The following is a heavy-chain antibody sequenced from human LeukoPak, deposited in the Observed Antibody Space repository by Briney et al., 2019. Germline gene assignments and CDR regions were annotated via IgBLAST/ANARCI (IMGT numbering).Heavy chain of an antibody. D-gene: IGHD6-6*01. Sequence: PSETLSLTCTVSGGSISSYYWSWIRQPPGKGLEWIGYIYNSGSTNYNPSLKSRVTISVDTSKNQYSLKMSSVTAADTAVYYCARGSIRFDFWGQGTLVTVSS. CDR2: IYNSGST. CDR3: ARGSIRFDF. CDR1: GGSISSYY. J-gene: IGHJ4*02. V-gene: IGHV4-59*01.